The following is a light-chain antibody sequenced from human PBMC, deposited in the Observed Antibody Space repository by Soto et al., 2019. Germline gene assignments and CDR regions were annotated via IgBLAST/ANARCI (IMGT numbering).Light chain of an antibody. V-gene: IGLV2-11*01. J-gene: IGLJ3*02. Sequence: QSALTQPRSVSGSPGQTVTVSCTGTSSDVGAYNYVSWYRHHPGNAPKFLIYDVSMRPSGVPDRFSASKSGNTASLTISGLQAEDEADYYCSSYAGSYTWVFGGGTKLTVL. CDR3: SSYAGSYTWV. CDR1: SSDVGAYNY. CDR2: DVS.